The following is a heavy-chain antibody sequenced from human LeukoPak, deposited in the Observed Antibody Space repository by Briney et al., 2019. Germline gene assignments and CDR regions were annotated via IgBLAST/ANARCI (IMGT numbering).Heavy chain of an antibody. CDR3: AILSGWFGESPQYY. V-gene: IGHV3-23*01. J-gene: IGHJ4*02. Sequence: GGSLRLSCAASGFTFSSYAMSWVRQAPGKGLEWVSAISGSGGSTYYADSVKGRFTISRDNSKNTLYLQMNSLRAEDTAVYYCAILSGWFGESPQYYWGQGALVTVSS. CDR1: GFTFSSYA. D-gene: IGHD3-10*01. CDR2: ISGSGGST.